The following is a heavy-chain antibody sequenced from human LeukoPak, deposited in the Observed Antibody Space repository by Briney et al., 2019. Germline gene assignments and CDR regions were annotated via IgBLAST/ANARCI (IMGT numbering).Heavy chain of an antibody. Sequence: ASETLSLTCTVSGGSISSYYWSWIRQPPGKGLEWIGYIYYSGSTNYNPSLKSRVTISVDTSKNQFSLKLNSVTAADTGVYYCASGYCGGACQLGGVDMWGQGTMVTVSS. CDR3: ASGYCGGACQLGGVDM. CDR1: GGSISSYY. D-gene: IGHD2-21*02. V-gene: IGHV4-59*01. J-gene: IGHJ3*02. CDR2: IYYSGST.